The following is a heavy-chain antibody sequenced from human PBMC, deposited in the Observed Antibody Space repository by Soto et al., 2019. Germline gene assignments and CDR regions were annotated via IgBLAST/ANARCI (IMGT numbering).Heavy chain of an antibody. J-gene: IGHJ6*02. Sequence: PGGSLRLSCLASGFTFWSRAMSWVRQAPGEGLEWVAVISYDGSNKYYADSVKGRFTISRDNSKNTLYLQMNSLRAEDTAVYYCAKDRLQTLYYYGMDVWGQGTTVTVSS. CDR2: ISYDGSNK. CDR1: GFTFWSRA. V-gene: IGHV3-30*18. CDR3: AKDRLQTLYYYGMDV.